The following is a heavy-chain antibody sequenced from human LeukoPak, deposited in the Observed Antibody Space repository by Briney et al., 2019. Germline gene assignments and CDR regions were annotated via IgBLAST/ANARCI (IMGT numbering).Heavy chain of an antibody. CDR2: IGSRSTYT. CDR3: ARGGLNFDAFDI. D-gene: IGHD1-7*01. J-gene: IGHJ3*02. Sequence: GGSLRLSCAASGFTFSSYSMNWVRQAPGKGLEWISSIGSRSTYTYSADSVKGRFTISRDNAKNSLYLQMNSLRAGDAAVYYCARGGLNFDAFDIWGQGTMVTVSS. V-gene: IGHV3-21*01. CDR1: GFTFSSYS.